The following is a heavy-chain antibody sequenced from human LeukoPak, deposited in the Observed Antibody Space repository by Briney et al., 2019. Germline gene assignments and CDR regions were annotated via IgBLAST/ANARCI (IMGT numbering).Heavy chain of an antibody. D-gene: IGHD4-17*01. CDR1: GYSFTSYW. CDR3: AGARHGDYRWDY. Sequence: GESLKISCKGSGYSFTSYWIGWVRPMPGKGLKWMGIIHSADSNTKYSPSFQGQVTISADKSISTAYLQWSGLKASDTAMYYCAGARHGDYRWDYWGQGTLVTVSS. J-gene: IGHJ4*02. CDR2: IHSADSNT. V-gene: IGHV5-51*01.